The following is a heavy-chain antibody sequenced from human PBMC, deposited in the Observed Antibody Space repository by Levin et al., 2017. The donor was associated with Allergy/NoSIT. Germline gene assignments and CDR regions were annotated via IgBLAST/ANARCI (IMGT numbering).Heavy chain of an antibody. J-gene: IGHJ4*02. V-gene: IGHV4-39*01. D-gene: IGHD3-9*01. Sequence: ESLKISCTVSGDSISSSSSYWGWIRQPPGKGLEWIGNIYFSGSTYYNPSLESRVTISVDTSKNQFSLKLSSVTATDTAVYYCARHGVLRYFDSWGQGKLVTVSS. CDR1: GDSISSSSSY. CDR3: ARHGVLRYFDS. CDR2: IYFSGST.